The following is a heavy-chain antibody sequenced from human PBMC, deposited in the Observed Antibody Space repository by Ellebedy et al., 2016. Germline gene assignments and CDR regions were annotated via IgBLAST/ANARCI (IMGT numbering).Heavy chain of an antibody. CDR3: ARDHTLSYYYGMDV. V-gene: IGHV1-2*04. CDR2: INPNSGGT. J-gene: IGHJ6*02. CDR1: GYTFTSYG. Sequence: ASVKVSCKASGYTFTSYGISWVRQAPGQGLEWMGWINPNSGGTNYAQKFQGWVTMTRDTSISTAYMELSRLRSEDTAVYYCARDHTLSYYYGMDVWGQGTTVTVSS.